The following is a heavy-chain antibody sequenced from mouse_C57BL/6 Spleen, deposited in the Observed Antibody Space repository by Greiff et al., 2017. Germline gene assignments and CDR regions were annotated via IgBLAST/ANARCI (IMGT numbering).Heavy chain of an antibody. CDR2: IYPGDGDT. J-gene: IGHJ1*03. Sequence: VQLQQSGAELVKPGASVKISCKASGYAFSSYWMNWVKQRPGKGLEWIGQIYPGDGDTNYNGKFKGKATLTADKSSSTAYMQLSSLTSEDSAVYFCARSYYGNYSWYFDVWGTGTTVTVSS. CDR3: ARSYYGNYSWYFDV. V-gene: IGHV1-80*01. D-gene: IGHD2-1*01. CDR1: GYAFSSYW.